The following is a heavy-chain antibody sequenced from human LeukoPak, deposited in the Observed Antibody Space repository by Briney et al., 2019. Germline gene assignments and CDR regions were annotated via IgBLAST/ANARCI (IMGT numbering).Heavy chain of an antibody. CDR1: GFTLSSFT. V-gene: IGHV3-21*06. CDR3: GGGGGKLHLMNHGGRGARAPAPSVPP. CDR2: ISSSSSHT. Sequence: GGSLRLSCVMSGFTLSSFTMHWVRQAPGKGLEWVASISSSSSHTYYADSLKGRFFISRDNPKNSLSLQMDSLSADDTAVYYCGGGGGKLHLMNHGGRGARAPAPSVPPRG. J-gene: IGHJ5*02. D-gene: IGHD3-16*01.